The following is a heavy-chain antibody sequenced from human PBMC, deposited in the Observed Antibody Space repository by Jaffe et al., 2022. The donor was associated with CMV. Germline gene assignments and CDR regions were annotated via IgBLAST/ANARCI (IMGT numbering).Heavy chain of an antibody. J-gene: IGHJ6*03. V-gene: IGHV1-69*09. D-gene: IGHD3-10*01. CDR2: IIPILGIA. Sequence: QVQLVQSGAEVKKPGSSVKVSCKASGGTFSSYAISWVRQAPGQGLEWMGRIIPILGIANYAQKFQGRVTITADKSTSTAYMELSSLRSEDTAVYYCARDPLIAGSGSSNRTRYYYYYYMDVWGKGTTVTVSS. CDR3: ARDPLIAGSGSSNRTRYYYYYYMDV. CDR1: GGTFSSYA.